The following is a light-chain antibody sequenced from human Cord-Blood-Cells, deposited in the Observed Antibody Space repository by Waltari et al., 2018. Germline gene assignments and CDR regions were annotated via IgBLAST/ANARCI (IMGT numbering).Light chain of an antibody. Sequence: QSALTQPASVSGSPGQPLTTSCTGTSRYVGGYNYVSWYQQHPGKAPKLMIYDVSNRPSGVSNRFSGSKSGNTASLTISGLQAEDEADYYCSSYTSSSTWVFGEGTKLTVL. CDR3: SSYTSSSTWV. CDR1: SRYVGGYNY. J-gene: IGLJ3*02. V-gene: IGLV2-14*03. CDR2: DVS.